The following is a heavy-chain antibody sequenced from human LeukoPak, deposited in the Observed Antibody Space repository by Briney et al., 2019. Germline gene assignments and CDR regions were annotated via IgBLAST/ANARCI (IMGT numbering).Heavy chain of an antibody. CDR2: ISYTGTYI. J-gene: IGHJ4*02. V-gene: IGHV3-21*04. CDR3: VRDRGTYRPIDY. CDR1: AFSLSAYN. D-gene: IGHD1-26*01. Sequence: GGSLRLSCAASAFSLSAYNMNWVRQAPGKGLEWVSPISYTGTYIYYADSVKGRSTISRDNAQNSLYLQMNSLRAEDTAIYYCVRDRGTYRPIDYWGQGTLVTVSS.